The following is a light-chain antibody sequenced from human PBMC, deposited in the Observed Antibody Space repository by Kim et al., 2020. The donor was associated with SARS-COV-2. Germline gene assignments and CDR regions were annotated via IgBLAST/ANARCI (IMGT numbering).Light chain of an antibody. CDR3: LVFYSGVGV. Sequence: QAVVTQEPSLTVSPGGTVTLTCGSSTGAVTSGHYPYWFQQKPGQAPRTLIYDTNNKHSWTPARFSGSLLGGKVALTLSGAQPEDEAEYYCLVFYSGVGVFGGGTKLTVL. CDR2: DTN. V-gene: IGLV7-46*01. J-gene: IGLJ3*02. CDR1: TGAVTSGHY.